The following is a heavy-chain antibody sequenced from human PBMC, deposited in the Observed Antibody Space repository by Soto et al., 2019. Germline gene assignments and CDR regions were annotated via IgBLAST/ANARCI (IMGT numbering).Heavy chain of an antibody. Sequence: QVQLVESGGGLFKAGESLTLSCAASGFTFSDYFMTWLRQAPGKGLEWVSYVTTDTIHYADAVKGRFTLSRDSAKNSLSLKMINLRAEDTGVYYCARDRMVFNYWGQGALVTVSS. D-gene: IGHD2-8*01. V-gene: IGHV3-11*01. CDR2: VTTDTI. CDR1: GFTFSDYF. CDR3: ARDRMVFNY. J-gene: IGHJ4*02.